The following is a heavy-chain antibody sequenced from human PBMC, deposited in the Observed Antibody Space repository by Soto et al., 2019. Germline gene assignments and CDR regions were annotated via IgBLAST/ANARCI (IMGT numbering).Heavy chain of an antibody. CDR3: ARKGYCSITSCYESYYYGMDV. D-gene: IGHD2-2*01. Sequence: SGKVSCKASGGTFSSYAISWVRQAPGQGLEWMGGIIPIFGTANYAQKFQGRVTITADKSTSTAYMELSSLRSEDTAVYYCARKGYCSITSCYESYYYGMDVWCQGTTVTVSS. V-gene: IGHV1-69*06. J-gene: IGHJ6*02. CDR1: GGTFSSYA. CDR2: IIPIFGTA.